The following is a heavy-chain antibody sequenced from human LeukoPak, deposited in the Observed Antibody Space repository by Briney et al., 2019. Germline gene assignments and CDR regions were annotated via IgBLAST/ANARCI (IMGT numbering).Heavy chain of an antibody. Sequence: SGTLSLTCAVSGGSISSNNWWGWVRQPPGKGLEWIGEIYHSGSPNYNPSLKSRVTISLDTSKNQFSLRLSSVTAADTAVYYCAKEAGIASAIVYFDPWGQGTLVTVSS. V-gene: IGHV4-4*02. D-gene: IGHD6-13*01. J-gene: IGHJ5*02. CDR2: IYHSGSP. CDR1: GGSISSNNW. CDR3: AKEAGIASAIVYFDP.